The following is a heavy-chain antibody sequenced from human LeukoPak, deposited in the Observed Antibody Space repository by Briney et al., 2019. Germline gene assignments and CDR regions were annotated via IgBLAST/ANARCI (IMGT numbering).Heavy chain of an antibody. CDR3: ARIEGRIVVVPAAPDY. CDR1: GFTFSSYW. Sequence: PGGSLRLSCAASGFTFSSYWMHWVRQAPGKGLEWMAVISYDGSDKKYADSVTGRFTISRDNSKNTLFLQMNSLRAEDTAVYYCARIEGRIVVVPAAPDYWGQGTLVTVSS. J-gene: IGHJ4*02. D-gene: IGHD2-2*01. CDR2: ISYDGSDK. V-gene: IGHV3-30-3*01.